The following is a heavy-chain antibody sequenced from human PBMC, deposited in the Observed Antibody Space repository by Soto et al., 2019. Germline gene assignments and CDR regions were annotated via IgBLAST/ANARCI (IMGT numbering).Heavy chain of an antibody. CDR2: IYGSGRGI. Sequence: WSLRLSCTASGLPHSSFAMMWVRQAPGKGLECVSGIYGSGRGIEYADSVKGRFTISRDNSKNTVYLQMTDLRADDTAVYYCAKDAVYNDGLWLMDHWGQGTQVTVSS. V-gene: IGHV3-23*05. CDR3: AKDAVYNDGLWLMDH. CDR1: GLPHSSFA. J-gene: IGHJ4*02. D-gene: IGHD2-21*01.